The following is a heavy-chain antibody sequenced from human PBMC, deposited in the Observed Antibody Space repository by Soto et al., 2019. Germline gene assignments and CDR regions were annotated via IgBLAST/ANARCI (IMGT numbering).Heavy chain of an antibody. D-gene: IGHD3-9*01. CDR3: ARDAPYYDISDGAVYYYYGMDV. CDR2: ISSSGSTI. J-gene: IGHJ6*02. CDR1: GFTFSSYE. V-gene: IGHV3-48*03. Sequence: PGGSLRLSCAASGFTFSSYEMNWVRQAPGKGLEWVSYISSSGSTIYYADSVKGRFTISRDNAKNSLYLQMNSLRAEDTAVYYCARDAPYYDISDGAVYYYYGMDVWGQGTTVSVSS.